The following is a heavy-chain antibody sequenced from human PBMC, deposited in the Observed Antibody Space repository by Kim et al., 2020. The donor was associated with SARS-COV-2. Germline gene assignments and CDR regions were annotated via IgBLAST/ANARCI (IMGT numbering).Heavy chain of an antibody. J-gene: IGHJ4*02. Sequence: ASVKVSCKASGYTFTSYAMNWVRQAPGQGLEWMGWINTNTGNPTYAQGFTGRFVFSLDTSVSTEYLQISSLKAEDTAVYYCARPPITMVQGVLVYWGQGTLVTVSS. CDR1: GYTFTSYA. V-gene: IGHV7-4-1*02. CDR2: INTNTGNP. D-gene: IGHD3-10*01. CDR3: ARPPITMVQGVLVY.